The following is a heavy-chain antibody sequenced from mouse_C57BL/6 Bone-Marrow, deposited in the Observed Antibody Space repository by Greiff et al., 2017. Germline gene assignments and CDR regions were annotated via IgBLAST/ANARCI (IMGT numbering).Heavy chain of an antibody. D-gene: IGHD2-2*01. CDR1: GYTFTSYG. CDR2: IYPRSGNT. CDR3: ARLGLPWYFDV. Sequence: QVPLQQSWAELARPGASVKLSFKASGYTFTSYGIRWVEQRTGQGLEWIGEIYPRSGNTYYNEKFKGKATLTADKSSSTAYMELRSLTSEDSAVYFCARLGLPWYFDVWGTGTTVTVSS. J-gene: IGHJ1*03. V-gene: IGHV1-81*01.